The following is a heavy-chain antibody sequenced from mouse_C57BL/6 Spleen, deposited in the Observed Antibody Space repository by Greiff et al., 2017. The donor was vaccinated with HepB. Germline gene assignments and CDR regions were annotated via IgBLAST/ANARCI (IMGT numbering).Heavy chain of an antibody. J-gene: IGHJ4*01. V-gene: IGHV1-52*01. CDR1: GYTFTSYW. CDR2: IDPSDSDT. Sequence: VQLQQPGAELVRPGSSVKLSCKASGYTFTSYWMHWVKQRPIQGLEWIGNIDPSDSDTHYNQKFKDKAKLTVDKSSSTAYMQLSSLTSEDSAVYYCARKFTTVVGDAMDYWGQGTSVTVSS. CDR3: ARKFTTVVGDAMDY. D-gene: IGHD1-1*01.